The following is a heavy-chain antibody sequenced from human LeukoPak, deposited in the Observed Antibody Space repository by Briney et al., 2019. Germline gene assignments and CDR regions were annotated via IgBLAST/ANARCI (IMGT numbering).Heavy chain of an antibody. CDR2: IRYDGSNK. CDR3: AKAIQAYQLLPNWFNP. CDR1: GFTFSSYG. D-gene: IGHD2-2*01. J-gene: IGHJ5*02. Sequence: GGSLRLSCAASGFTFSSYGMHWVRQAPGKGLEWVAFIRYDGSNKYYADSVKGRFTISRDNSKNTLYLQMNSLRAEDTAVYYCAKAIQAYQLLPNWFNPWGQGTLVTVSS. V-gene: IGHV3-30*02.